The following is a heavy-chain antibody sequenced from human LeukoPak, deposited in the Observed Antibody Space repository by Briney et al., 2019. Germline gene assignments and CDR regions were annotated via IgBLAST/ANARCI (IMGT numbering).Heavy chain of an antibody. CDR1: GGPITSYY. Sequence: PSETLSLTCTVSGGPITSYYWRWIRQPPGKGLEWIGYIYDSGSTNYNPSLKSRVTISVDTSKNQVSLKLSSVTAADTAVYYCARHMYSGRYYGIDYWGQGTLVTVSS. D-gene: IGHD1-26*01. CDR3: ARHMYSGRYYGIDY. J-gene: IGHJ4*02. V-gene: IGHV4-59*08. CDR2: IYDSGST.